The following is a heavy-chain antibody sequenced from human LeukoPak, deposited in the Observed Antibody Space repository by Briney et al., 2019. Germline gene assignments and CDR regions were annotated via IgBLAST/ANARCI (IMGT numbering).Heavy chain of an antibody. V-gene: IGHV1-2*02. CDR2: INPNSGGT. J-gene: IGHJ5*02. D-gene: IGHD3-10*01. Sequence: ASVKVSCKASGYTFTGYYMHWVRQAPGQGLEWMGWINPNSGGTNYAQKFQGRATMTRDTSISTAYMELSRLRSDDTAVYYCAREGWYGSGSYYNSNWFDPWGQGTLVTVSS. CDR1: GYTFTGYY. CDR3: AREGWYGSGSYYNSNWFDP.